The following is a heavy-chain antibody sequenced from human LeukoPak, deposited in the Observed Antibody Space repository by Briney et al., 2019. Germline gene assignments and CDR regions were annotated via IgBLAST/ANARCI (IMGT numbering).Heavy chain of an antibody. V-gene: IGHV1-18*01. CDR1: GYTFTSYG. CDR3: ARDAGHYDILTGYNPGAFDI. Sequence: ASVKVSCKASGYTFTSYGISWVRQAPGQGLEWMGWISAYNGNTNYARKLQGRVTMTSDTSTSTAYMELRSLRSVDTAVYYCARDAGHYDILTGYNPGAFDIWGQGTMVTVSS. J-gene: IGHJ3*02. CDR2: ISAYNGNT. D-gene: IGHD3-9*01.